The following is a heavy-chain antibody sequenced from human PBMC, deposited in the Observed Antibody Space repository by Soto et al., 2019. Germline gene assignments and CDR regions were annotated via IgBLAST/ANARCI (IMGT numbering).Heavy chain of an antibody. CDR3: ARERSGYLPYYYYYMDV. CDR2: IWYDGSNK. D-gene: IGHD3-3*01. V-gene: IGHV3-33*01. CDR1: GFTFSSYG. Sequence: QVQLVESGGGVVQPGRSLRLSCAASGFTFSSYGRHWVGQAPGKGLEWGAVIWYDGSNKYYADSVKGRFTISRDNSKNTLYLQMNSLRAEDTAVYYCARERSGYLPYYYYYMDVWGKGTTVTVSS. J-gene: IGHJ6*03.